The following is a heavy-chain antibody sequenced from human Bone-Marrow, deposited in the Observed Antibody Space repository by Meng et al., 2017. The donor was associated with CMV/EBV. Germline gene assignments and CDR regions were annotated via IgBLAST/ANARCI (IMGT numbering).Heavy chain of an antibody. D-gene: IGHD7-27*01. CDR2: IGTAGDT. V-gene: IGHV3-13*01. CDR1: GFTFSSYD. CDR3: ARDGDRDYWGYKGYGMDV. J-gene: IGHJ6*02. Sequence: ETLSLTCAASGFTFSSYDMHWVRQATGKGLEWVSAIGTAGDTYYPGSVKGRFTISRENAKNSLYLQMNSLRAGDTAVYYCARDGDRDYWGYKGYGMDVWGQGTTVTVSS.